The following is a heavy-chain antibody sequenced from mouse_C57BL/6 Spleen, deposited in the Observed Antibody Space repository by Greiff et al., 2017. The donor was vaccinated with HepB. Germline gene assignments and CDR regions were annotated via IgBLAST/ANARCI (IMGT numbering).Heavy chain of an antibody. CDR1: GYAFTNYL. CDR3: ARVDYYGSTPDY. Sequence: QVQLKESGAELVRPGTSVKVSCKASGYAFTNYLIEWVKQRPGQGLEWIGVINPGSGGTNYNEKFKGKATLTADKSSSTAYMQLSSLTSEDSAVYFCARVDYYGSTPDYWGQGTTLTVSS. J-gene: IGHJ2*01. V-gene: IGHV1-54*01. D-gene: IGHD1-1*01. CDR2: INPGSGGT.